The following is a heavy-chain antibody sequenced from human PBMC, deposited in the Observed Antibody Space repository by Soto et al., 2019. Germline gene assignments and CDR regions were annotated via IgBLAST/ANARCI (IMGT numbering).Heavy chain of an antibody. CDR1: GFTFSSHA. CDR3: ARDPGYSRFDFDY. V-gene: IGHV3-33*01. D-gene: IGHD5-18*01. CDR2: IWYDGSKE. Sequence: QVQLVESGGGVVQPGRSLRLSCAASGFTFSSHAMHWVRQAPGKGLEWVAVIWYDGSKEYYGDSVKGRFTISRDDSKNPLHLQMNSLRDEDTAVYYCARDPGYSRFDFDYWGQGTLVTVSS. J-gene: IGHJ4*02.